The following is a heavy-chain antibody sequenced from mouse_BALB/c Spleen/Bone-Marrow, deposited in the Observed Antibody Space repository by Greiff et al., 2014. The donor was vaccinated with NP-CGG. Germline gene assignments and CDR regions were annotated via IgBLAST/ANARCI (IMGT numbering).Heavy chain of an antibody. D-gene: IGHD2-4*01. CDR1: GFTFSSFG. CDR2: ISSGSSTI. V-gene: IGHV5-17*02. J-gene: IGHJ4*01. CDR3: ARARSTMITTGTLDY. Sequence: VQLQQSGGGLVQPGGSRKLSCAASGFTFSSFGMHWVRQAPEKGLEWVAYISSGSSTIYYADTLKGRFTISRDNPKNTLFLQMTSLRSEDTAMYYCARARSTMITTGTLDYWGQGTSVTVSS.